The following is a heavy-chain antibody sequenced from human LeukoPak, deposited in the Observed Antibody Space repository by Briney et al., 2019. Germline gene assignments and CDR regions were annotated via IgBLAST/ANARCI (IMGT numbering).Heavy chain of an antibody. CDR2: ISSRSSDT. J-gene: IGHJ6*02. D-gene: IGHD3-10*01. CDR3: ARGSGSYSGGMDV. CDR1: GFTFSNAW. Sequence: PGGSLRLSFAASGFTFSNAWMSWVSQAPGKGLEWVSHISSRSSDTYYADSVKGRFTISRDNAKNSLYLQMNSLRAEDTAVYYCARGSGSYSGGMDVWGQGTTVTVSS. V-gene: IGHV3-11*06.